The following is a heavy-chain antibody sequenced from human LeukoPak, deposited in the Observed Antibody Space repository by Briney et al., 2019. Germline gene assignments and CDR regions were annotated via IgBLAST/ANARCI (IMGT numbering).Heavy chain of an antibody. Sequence: GGSLRLSCAASGFTFEIYWMSWVRQAPGKGLEWVANIRKDGSEKNYVDSVKGRFTISRDNAKNSLYLQMNGLRADATALYYCARHWEGVESDAFDIWGQGTMVTVSS. CDR2: IRKDGSEK. J-gene: IGHJ3*02. D-gene: IGHD1-26*01. CDR3: ARHWEGVESDAFDI. CDR1: GFTFEIYW. V-gene: IGHV3-7*04.